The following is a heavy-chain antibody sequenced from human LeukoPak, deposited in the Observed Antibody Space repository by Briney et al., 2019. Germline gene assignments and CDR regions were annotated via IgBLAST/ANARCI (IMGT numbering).Heavy chain of an antibody. Sequence: ASVKVSCKASGYTFTSYDINWVRQATGQGLEWMGWMNPNSGNTNYAQKLQGRVTMTTDTSTSTAYMELRSLRSDDTAVYYCARDDMTTVSYFDYWGQGTLVTVSS. CDR2: MNPNSGNT. J-gene: IGHJ4*02. V-gene: IGHV1-18*01. D-gene: IGHD4-17*01. CDR1: GYTFTSYD. CDR3: ARDDMTTVSYFDY.